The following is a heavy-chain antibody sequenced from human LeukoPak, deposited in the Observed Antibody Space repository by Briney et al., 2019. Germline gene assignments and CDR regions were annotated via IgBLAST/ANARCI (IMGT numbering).Heavy chain of an antibody. CDR3: ARDRRIFGVITIPGWFDP. V-gene: IGHV3-7*01. J-gene: IGHJ5*02. D-gene: IGHD3-3*01. CDR2: VKQDGSEK. CDR1: GFTFSSYW. Sequence: GGSLRLSCAASGFTFSSYWMSWVRQAPGKGLEWVANVKQDGSEKYYVDSVKGRFTISRDNAKNSLYLRMNSLRAEDTAVYYCARDRRIFGVITIPGWFDPWGQGTLVTASS.